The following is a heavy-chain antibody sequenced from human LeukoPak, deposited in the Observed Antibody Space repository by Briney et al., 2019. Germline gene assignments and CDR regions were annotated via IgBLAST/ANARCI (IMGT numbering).Heavy chain of an antibody. CDR3: ARKTQAALSDY. CDR2: ITWNGGDT. Sequence: WVRQAPGKGLEWVSGITWNGGDTGYADSVKGRFTISRDNAKNSPYLQMNSLRAKDTALYYCARKTQAALSDYWGQGTLVIVSS. J-gene: IGHJ4*02. D-gene: IGHD2-15*01. V-gene: IGHV3-20*03.